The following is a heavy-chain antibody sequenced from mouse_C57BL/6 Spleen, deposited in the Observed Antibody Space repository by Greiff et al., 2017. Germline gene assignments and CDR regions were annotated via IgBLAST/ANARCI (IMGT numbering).Heavy chain of an antibody. Sequence: VQLHQSGAELAKPGASVKLSCKASGYTFTSYWMHWVKQRPGQGLEWIGYINPSSGYTKYNQKFKDKATLTADKSSSTAYMQLSSLTYEDSAVYYCARYGSSPNYAMDYWGQGTSVTVSS. J-gene: IGHJ4*01. V-gene: IGHV1-7*01. CDR1: GYTFTSYW. CDR2: INPSSGYT. CDR3: ARYGSSPNYAMDY. D-gene: IGHD1-1*01.